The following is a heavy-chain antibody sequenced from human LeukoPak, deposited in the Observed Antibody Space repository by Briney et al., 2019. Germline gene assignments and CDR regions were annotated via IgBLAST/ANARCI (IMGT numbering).Heavy chain of an antibody. Sequence: SETLSLTCTVSGGSISSGSYYWGWIRQPAGKGLEWIGRIYTSGSTNYSPSLASRVTISRDTSKNQISLNLSSVTAADTAVYYCARIDYSALSHAFDIWGQGTTVTVSS. J-gene: IGHJ3*02. D-gene: IGHD4/OR15-4a*01. CDR3: ARIDYSALSHAFDI. CDR1: GGSISSGSYY. CDR2: IYTSGST. V-gene: IGHV4-61*02.